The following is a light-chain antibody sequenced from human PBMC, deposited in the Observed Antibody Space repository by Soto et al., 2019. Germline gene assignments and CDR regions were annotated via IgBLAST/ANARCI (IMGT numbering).Light chain of an antibody. Sequence: EIVLTQSPATLSLSPGDRATLSCRASQYISDYLAWYQQKPGQAPRLLIYDASKRATDIPARFSGGGSGTDFTLTISRLETEDFGVYYCQQRSNWPPITFGPGTDWRL. CDR3: QQRSNWPPIT. V-gene: IGKV3-11*01. CDR2: DAS. J-gene: IGKJ5*01. CDR1: QYISDY.